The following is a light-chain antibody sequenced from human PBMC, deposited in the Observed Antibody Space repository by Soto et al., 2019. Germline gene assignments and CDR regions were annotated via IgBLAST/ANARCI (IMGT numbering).Light chain of an antibody. Sequence: DTQMTQSPSTLSASVGDTVTITCRARQNINNWLAWYQQKPEKVPKLLIYGASTLEDRVPSRFSGSRSGTEFTLTINSLQPDDFATYYCQRYDGYFGQGNKLEIK. V-gene: IGKV1-5*01. CDR3: QRYDGY. CDR1: QNINNW. J-gene: IGKJ2*01. CDR2: GAS.